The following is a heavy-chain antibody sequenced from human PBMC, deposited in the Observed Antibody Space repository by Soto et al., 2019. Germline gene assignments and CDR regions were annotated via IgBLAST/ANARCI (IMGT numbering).Heavy chain of an antibody. D-gene: IGHD4-17*01. CDR3: AIHVRHGNFADY. Sequence: PSETLSLTCTVSGGSISSYYWSWIRQPPGKGLEWIGYIYYSGSTNYNPSLKSRVTISVDTSKNQFSLKLSSVTAADTAVYYCAIHVRHGNFADYWGQGTLVTVSS. CDR2: IYYSGST. CDR1: GGSISSYY. V-gene: IGHV4-59*08. J-gene: IGHJ4*02.